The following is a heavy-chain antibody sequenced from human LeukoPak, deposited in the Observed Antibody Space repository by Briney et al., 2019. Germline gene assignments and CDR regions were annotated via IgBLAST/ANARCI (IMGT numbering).Heavy chain of an antibody. J-gene: IGHJ3*02. Sequence: AASVKVSCKASGYTFTSYAMHWVRQAPGQRLEWMGWINAGNGNTKYSQKFQGRVTITRDTSASTAYMELSSLRSEDTAVYYCARVVTYYYDSSAQRVDAFDIWGQGTMVTVSS. V-gene: IGHV1-3*01. CDR2: INAGNGNT. CDR1: GYTFTSYA. CDR3: ARVVTYYYDSSAQRVDAFDI. D-gene: IGHD3-22*01.